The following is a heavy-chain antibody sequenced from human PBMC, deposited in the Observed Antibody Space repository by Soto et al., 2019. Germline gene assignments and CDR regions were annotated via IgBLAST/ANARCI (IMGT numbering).Heavy chain of an antibody. D-gene: IGHD3-10*01. CDR1: GFSFNSYA. Sequence: EVQLLESGGGLVQPGGSLRLSCETSGFSFNSYAMTWVRQAPGMGLEWVAVINYNSRATFHAQSVKGRFTISRDNSRNAVFLQMDSLRAEETAVYYCVKQRGSGKTYYYTMDVWGLGNTVIVSS. V-gene: IGHV3-23*01. CDR3: VKQRGSGKTYYYTMDV. CDR2: INYNSRAT. J-gene: IGHJ6*01.